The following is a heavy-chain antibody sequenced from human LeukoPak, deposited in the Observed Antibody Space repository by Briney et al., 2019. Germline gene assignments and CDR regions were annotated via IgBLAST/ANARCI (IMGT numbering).Heavy chain of an antibody. Sequence: ASVKVSCKAPGYTFTAYYMHWVRQAPGQGLEYLGWINPYSGGRSYEQKFQGRVTMTRDTSISTAYMELSRLRSDDTAVYYCARDRWWGSSSFNWFDPWGQGTLVTVSS. V-gene: IGHV1-2*02. J-gene: IGHJ5*02. CDR1: GYTFTAYY. D-gene: IGHD6-6*01. CDR2: INPYSGGR. CDR3: ARDRWWGSSSFNWFDP.